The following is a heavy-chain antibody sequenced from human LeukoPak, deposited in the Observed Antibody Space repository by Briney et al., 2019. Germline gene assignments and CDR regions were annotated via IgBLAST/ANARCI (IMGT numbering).Heavy chain of an antibody. D-gene: IGHD3-10*01. J-gene: IGHJ6*04. CDR3: ARDSGNMVRGVIKGMDV. CDR1: GYTFTSYY. CDR2: INPSGGST. V-gene: IGHV1-46*01. Sequence: GASVKVSCKASGYTFTSYYMHWVRQAPGQGLEWMGIINPSGGSTSYARKFQGRVTMTRDTSTSTVYMELSSLRSEDTAVYYCARDSGNMVRGVIKGMDVWGKGTTVTVSS.